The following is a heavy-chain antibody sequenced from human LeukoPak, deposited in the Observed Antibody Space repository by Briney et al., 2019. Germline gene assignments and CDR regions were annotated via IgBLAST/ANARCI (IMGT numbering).Heavy chain of an antibody. D-gene: IGHD3-22*01. J-gene: IGHJ6*02. CDR2: INPSGGST. CDR1: GYTFTSYY. CDR3: AREDSSGYSSGNYYYYGMDV. V-gene: IGHV1-46*01. Sequence: ASVKVSCTASGYTFTSYYMHWVRQAPGQGLEWMGIINPSGGSTSYAQTFQGRVTMTRDTSTRTVYMELSSLRSEDTAVYYCAREDSSGYSSGNYYYYGMDVWGQGTTVTVSS.